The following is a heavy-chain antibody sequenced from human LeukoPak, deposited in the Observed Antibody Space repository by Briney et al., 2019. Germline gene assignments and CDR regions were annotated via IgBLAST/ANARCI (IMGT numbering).Heavy chain of an antibody. Sequence: SCKVSGYTLTELSMHWVRQAPGKGLEWVSYISSSSTIYYANSVKGRFTISRDNAKNSLYLQMNSLRAEDTAVYYCARGVTDFWSGYYDYWGQGTLVTVSS. CDR3: ARGVTDFWSGYYDY. V-gene: IGHV3-69-1*01. CDR2: ISSSSTI. CDR1: GYTLTELS. D-gene: IGHD3-3*01. J-gene: IGHJ4*02.